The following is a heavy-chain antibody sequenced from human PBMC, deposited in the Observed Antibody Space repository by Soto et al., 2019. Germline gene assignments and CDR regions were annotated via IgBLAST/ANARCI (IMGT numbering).Heavy chain of an antibody. CDR2: IIPILGIA. CDR3: ARARYGDYPFAY. Sequence: QVQLVQSGAEVKKPGSSVKVSCKASGGTFSSYTISWVRQAPGQGLEWMGRIIPILGIANYAQKFQGRVTITADKSTSTAYMALSSLRCEDRAVYYCARARYGDYPFAYWGQGTLVTVSS. D-gene: IGHD4-17*01. CDR1: GGTFSSYT. V-gene: IGHV1-69*02. J-gene: IGHJ4*02.